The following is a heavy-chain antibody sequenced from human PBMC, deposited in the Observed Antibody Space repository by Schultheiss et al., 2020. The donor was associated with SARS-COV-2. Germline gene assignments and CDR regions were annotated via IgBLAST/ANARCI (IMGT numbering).Heavy chain of an antibody. Sequence: SETLSLTCTVSGGSVSSGSYYWSWIRQPPGKGLEWIGYIYYSGSTNYNPSLKSRVTISVDTSKNQFSLKLSSVTAADTAVYYCARDLYSSSSLWGQGTLVTVSS. CDR3: ARDLYSSSSL. V-gene: IGHV4-61*01. J-gene: IGHJ4*02. CDR1: GGSVSSGSYY. CDR2: IYYSGST. D-gene: IGHD6-6*01.